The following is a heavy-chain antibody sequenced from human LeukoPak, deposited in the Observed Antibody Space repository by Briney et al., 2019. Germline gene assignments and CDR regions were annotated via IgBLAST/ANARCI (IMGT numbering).Heavy chain of an antibody. J-gene: IGHJ4*02. CDR2: ISGSGADT. Sequence: PGGSLRLSCAASGFTFSNYGMTWVRQAPGKGLEWVSEISGSGADTYYADSVKGRFTISRDNSKSTLFLQMNSLRAEDTAVYYCAKYDSFDHYYDSGGRFDFWGQGNLVTVSS. CDR3: AKYDSFDHYYDSGGRFDF. D-gene: IGHD3-22*01. CDR1: GFTFSNYG. V-gene: IGHV3-23*01.